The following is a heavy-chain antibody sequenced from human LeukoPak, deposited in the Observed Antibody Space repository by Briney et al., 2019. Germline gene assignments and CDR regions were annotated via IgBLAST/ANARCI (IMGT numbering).Heavy chain of an antibody. CDR3: ARDPMVLYPEKDAFDI. CDR1: GYTFTSYG. D-gene: IGHD3-10*01. V-gene: IGHV1-18*04. Sequence: ASVNVSCKASGYTFTSYGISWVRQAPGQGLEWMGWISVYNGNTNYAQTLQGRVTMTPDTSTSTAYMELRSLRSDDTGVYYCARDPMVLYPEKDAFDIWGEGTMVTVSS. J-gene: IGHJ3*02. CDR2: ISVYNGNT.